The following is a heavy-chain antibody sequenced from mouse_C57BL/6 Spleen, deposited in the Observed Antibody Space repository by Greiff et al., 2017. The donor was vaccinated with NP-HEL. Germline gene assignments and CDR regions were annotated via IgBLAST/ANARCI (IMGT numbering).Heavy chain of an antibody. CDR2: ISYSGST. CDR3: ARDSSSGYVFAY. V-gene: IGHV3-1*01. D-gene: IGHD3-2*02. CDR1: GYSITSGYD. Sequence: EVKLQESGPGMVKPSQSLSLTCTVTGYSITSGYDWHRIRHFPGNKLEWMGYISYSGSTNYNPSLKSRISITHDTSKNHFFLKLNSVTTEDTATYYCARDSSSGYVFAYWGQGTLVTVSA. J-gene: IGHJ3*01.